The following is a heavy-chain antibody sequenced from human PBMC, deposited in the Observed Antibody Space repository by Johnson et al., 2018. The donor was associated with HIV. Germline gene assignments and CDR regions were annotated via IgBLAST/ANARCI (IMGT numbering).Heavy chain of an antibody. CDR3: ARGHMVRGVTHAFDI. CDR1: GFTVSGNY. V-gene: IGHV3-66*01. J-gene: IGHJ3*02. Sequence: VHLVESGGGLVQPGGSLRLSCVASGFTVSGNYMSWVRQAPGKGLEWVSVMYRGGSTYYADSVKGRFPISRDNSKNTLYLQMNSLRAEDTAVYYCARGHMVRGVTHAFDIWGQGTMVTVSS. CDR2: MYRGGST. D-gene: IGHD3-10*01.